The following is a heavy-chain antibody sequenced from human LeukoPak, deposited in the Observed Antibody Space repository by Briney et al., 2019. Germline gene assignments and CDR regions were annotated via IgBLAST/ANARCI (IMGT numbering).Heavy chain of an antibody. Sequence: SGGSLRLSCAASGFTFNNFGMHWVRQPPGKRLEWVALIWYDGTKKYYADSVNGRFTISRDNSKNTLCLQMNSLRAEDTAVNYCAKDVERYDSSGLLDYWGQGALVTVSS. V-gene: IGHV3-33*06. CDR3: AKDVERYDSSGLLDY. D-gene: IGHD3-22*01. J-gene: IGHJ4*02. CDR2: IWYDGTKK. CDR1: GFTFNNFG.